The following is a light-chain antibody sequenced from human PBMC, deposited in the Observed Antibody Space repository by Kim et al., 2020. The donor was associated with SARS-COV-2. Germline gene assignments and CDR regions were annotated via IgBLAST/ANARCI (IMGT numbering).Light chain of an antibody. V-gene: IGLV3-19*01. CDR1: SLRSYY. CDR2: GKN. CDR3: NSRDSNDNVV. J-gene: IGLJ3*02. Sequence: SSELTQDPAVSVALGQTVRITCQGDSLRSYYATWYQQKPGQAPILVIYGKNNRPSGIPDRFAGSSSGNTASLTITETQAGDEADYYCNSRDSNDNVVFGGGTKLTFL.